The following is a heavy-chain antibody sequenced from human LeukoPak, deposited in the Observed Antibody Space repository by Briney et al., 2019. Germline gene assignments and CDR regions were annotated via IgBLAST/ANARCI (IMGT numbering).Heavy chain of an antibody. Sequence: GGSLRLSCAASGFTFSSYAMHWVRQAPGKGLEWVAVISYDGSNKYYADSVKGRFTISRDNSKNTLYLQMNSLRAEDTAVYYCARRYCTNGVCQFDYWGQGTLVTVSS. D-gene: IGHD2-8*01. V-gene: IGHV3-30-3*01. CDR2: ISYDGSNK. CDR1: GFTFSSYA. CDR3: ARRYCTNGVCQFDY. J-gene: IGHJ4*02.